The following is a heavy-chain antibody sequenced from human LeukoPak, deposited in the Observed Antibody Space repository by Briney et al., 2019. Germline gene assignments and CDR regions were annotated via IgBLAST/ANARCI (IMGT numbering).Heavy chain of an antibody. CDR3: ARVFYSGYSRWFDP. CDR2: ISSSSSYI. Sequence: GGSLRLSCAASGFTFSSYNMNWVRQAPGKGLEWVSSISSSSSYIYYADSVKGRFTISRDNAKNSLYLQMNSLRAEDTAVYYCARVFYSGYSRWFDPWGQGTLVTVSS. V-gene: IGHV3-21*01. J-gene: IGHJ5*02. D-gene: IGHD5-12*01. CDR1: GFTFSSYN.